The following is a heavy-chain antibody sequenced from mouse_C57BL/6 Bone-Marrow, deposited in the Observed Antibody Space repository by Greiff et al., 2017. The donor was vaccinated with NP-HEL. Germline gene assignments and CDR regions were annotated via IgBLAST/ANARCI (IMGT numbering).Heavy chain of an antibody. Sequence: VQLQESGPELVKPGASVKISCKASGYAFSSSWMNWVKQRPGKGLEWIGRIYPGDGDTNYNGKFKGKATLTADKSSSTAYMQLSSLTSEDSAVYIGARSGNREGDFDYWGQGTTLTVSS. J-gene: IGHJ2*01. V-gene: IGHV1-82*01. D-gene: IGHD3-1*01. CDR1: GYAFSSSW. CDR3: ARSGNREGDFDY. CDR2: IYPGDGDT.